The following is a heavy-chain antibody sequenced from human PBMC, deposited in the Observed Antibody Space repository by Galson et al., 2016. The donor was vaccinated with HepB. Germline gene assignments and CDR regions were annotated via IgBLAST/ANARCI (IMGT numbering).Heavy chain of an antibody. CDR3: VRGPQQGAPKWGLLRY. Sequence: SLRLSCAASGFTFNNYWMHWVRQAPGKWPVWVARITSDGGSTAYADSVKGRFTISRDNAKNTLYLQMNTLRAEDTALYYCVRGPQQGAPKWGLLRYWGQGTLVTVSS. V-gene: IGHV3-74*01. D-gene: IGHD7-27*01. J-gene: IGHJ4*02. CDR1: GFTFNNYW. CDR2: ITSDGGST.